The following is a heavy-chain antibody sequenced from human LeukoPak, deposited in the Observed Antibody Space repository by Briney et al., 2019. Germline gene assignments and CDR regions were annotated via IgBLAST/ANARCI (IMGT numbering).Heavy chain of an antibody. CDR3: ARVQNFGDYVFDY. CDR1: GFSYSDYW. J-gene: IGHJ4*02. CDR2: INHDGSQK. D-gene: IGHD3-16*01. Sequence: PGGSLRLSCAVSGFSYSDYWMGWVRQAPGKGLEWVAFINHDGSQKSYLASVEGRFTVSRDNDKNSLSLQMKTLRPEDTAVYYCARVQNFGDYVFDYWGQGTLVTVSS. V-gene: IGHV3-7*01.